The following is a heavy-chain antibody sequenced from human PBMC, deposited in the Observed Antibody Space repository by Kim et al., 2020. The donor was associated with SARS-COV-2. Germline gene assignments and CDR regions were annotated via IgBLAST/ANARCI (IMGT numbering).Heavy chain of an antibody. CDR1: GGTFSSYA. V-gene: IGHV1-69*13. J-gene: IGHJ4*02. CDR2: IIPIFGTA. CDR3: ARAYCSGGSCFSYWFDY. Sequence: SVKVSCKASGGTFSSYAISWVRQAPGQGLEWMGGIIPIFGTANYAQKFQGRVTITADESTSTAYMELSSLRSEDTAVYYCARAYCSGGSCFSYWFDYWGQGTLVTVSS. D-gene: IGHD2-15*01.